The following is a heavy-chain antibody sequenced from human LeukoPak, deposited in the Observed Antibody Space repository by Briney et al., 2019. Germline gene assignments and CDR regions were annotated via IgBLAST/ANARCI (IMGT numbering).Heavy chain of an antibody. J-gene: IGHJ5*02. D-gene: IGHD5-12*01. V-gene: IGHV3-48*01. CDR3: ARDAGNSGYGCDL. CDR1: GFIFSQYS. CDR2: IRSTGDT. Sequence: PGGSLRPSCAASGFIFSQYSINWVRQAPGKGLEWVSHIRSTGDTFYADSVKGRFTISRDNARNSLYLQMNSLRAEDTAMYYCARDAGNSGYGCDLWGQGTLVTVSS.